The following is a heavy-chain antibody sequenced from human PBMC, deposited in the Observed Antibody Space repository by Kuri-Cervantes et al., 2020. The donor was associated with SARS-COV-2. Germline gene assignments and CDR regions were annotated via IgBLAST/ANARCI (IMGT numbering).Heavy chain of an antibody. V-gene: IGHV3-49*04. Sequence: GGSLRLSCTASGFTFGDYAMSWVRQAPGKGLEWVGFIRSKAYGGTTEYAASVKGRFTISRDDSKSIAYLQMNSLKTEDTAVYYCARVQLPEIGFDYWGQGTLVTVSS. J-gene: IGHJ4*02. CDR3: ARVQLPEIGFDY. D-gene: IGHD1-1*01. CDR2: IRSKAYGGTT. CDR1: GFTFGDYA.